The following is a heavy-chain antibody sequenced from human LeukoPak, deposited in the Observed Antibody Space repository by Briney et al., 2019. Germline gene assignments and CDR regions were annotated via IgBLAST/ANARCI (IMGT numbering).Heavy chain of an antibody. CDR3: GTHAGRTGSDD. CDR2: ISGSGNDI. Sequence: PGGSLRLSCATSGFIFSGYYISWIRQAPGKGRGWVSYISGSGNDISYADSVKGRFTISRDNAKGSLYLQMNSLRAADTAVYYCGTHAGRTGSDDWGQGTLVTVSS. V-gene: IGHV3-11*01. D-gene: IGHD3/OR15-3a*01. J-gene: IGHJ4*02. CDR1: GFIFSGYY.